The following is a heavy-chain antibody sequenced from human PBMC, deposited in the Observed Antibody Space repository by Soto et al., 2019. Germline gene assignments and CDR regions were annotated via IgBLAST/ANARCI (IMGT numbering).Heavy chain of an antibody. Sequence: GASVKVSCKASGYTFNSYGISWVRQAPGQGLEWMGWISAYNGNTNYAQKLQGRVTMTTDTSTSTAYMELRSLRSDDTAVYYCARCLKYYYDSSGQKPFDPWGQGTLVTVSS. CDR1: GYTFNSYG. J-gene: IGHJ5*02. V-gene: IGHV1-18*01. D-gene: IGHD3-22*01. CDR2: ISAYNGNT. CDR3: ARCLKYYYDSSGQKPFDP.